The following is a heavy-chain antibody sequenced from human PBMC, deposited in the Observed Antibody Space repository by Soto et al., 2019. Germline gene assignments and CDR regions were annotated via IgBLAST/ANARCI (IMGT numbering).Heavy chain of an antibody. Sequence: PGESLKISCKGSGYSFTSYWISWLRQMPGKGLEWMGRIDPSDSYTNYSPSFQGHVTISADKSISTAYMELSSLRSEDTAVYYCARCPKLVSHYYYYYGMDVWGQGTTVTVSS. CDR1: GYSFTSYW. CDR3: ARCPKLVSHYYYYYGMDV. D-gene: IGHD6-6*01. CDR2: IDPSDSYT. J-gene: IGHJ6*02. V-gene: IGHV5-10-1*01.